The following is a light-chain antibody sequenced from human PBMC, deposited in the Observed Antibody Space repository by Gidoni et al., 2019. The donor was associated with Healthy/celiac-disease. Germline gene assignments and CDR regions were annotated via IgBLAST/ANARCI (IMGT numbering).Light chain of an antibody. Sequence: DIVMTQPSDSLAVSLGERDSINCKSSQSVLYSSNNKNYLAWYQQKPGQPPKLLIYWASTRESGVPDRFSGSGSGTDFTLTISSLQAEDVAVYYCQQYYSTPTFGGGTKVEIK. CDR2: WAS. J-gene: IGKJ4*01. CDR1: QSVLYSSNNKNY. V-gene: IGKV4-1*01. CDR3: QQYYSTPT.